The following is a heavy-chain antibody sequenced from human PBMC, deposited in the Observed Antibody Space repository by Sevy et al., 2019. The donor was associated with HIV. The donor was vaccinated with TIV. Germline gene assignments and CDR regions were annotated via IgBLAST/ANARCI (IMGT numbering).Heavy chain of an antibody. CDR3: AREGVDCTNGVCFPYYYYGMDV. Sequence: SETLSLTCTVSDGSISSGDYYWSWIRQPPGKGLEWIGYIYYSGSTYYNPSLKSRVTISVDTSKNQFSLKLSSVTAADTAVYYCAREGVDCTNGVCFPYYYYGMDVWGQGTTVTVSS. V-gene: IGHV4-30-4*01. CDR1: DGSISSGDYY. J-gene: IGHJ6*02. D-gene: IGHD2-8*01. CDR2: IYYSGST.